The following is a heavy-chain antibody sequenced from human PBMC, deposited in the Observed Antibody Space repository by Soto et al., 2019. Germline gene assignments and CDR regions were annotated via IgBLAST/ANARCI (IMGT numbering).Heavy chain of an antibody. CDR3: AHAYGGTSWPNDVFDV. CDR1: GFSLSADGVG. CDR2: IYWDDDQ. Sequence: QITLKESGPTLVKPTQTRTLTCTFSGFSLSADGVGVGWIRQPPGKALEWLALIYWDDDQRYSPSLKTRLTITNDTSKNQVVLTMTNMDPVDTATYYCAHAYGGTSWPNDVFDVWGQGTVVTVSS. J-gene: IGHJ3*01. D-gene: IGHD2-2*01. V-gene: IGHV2-5*02.